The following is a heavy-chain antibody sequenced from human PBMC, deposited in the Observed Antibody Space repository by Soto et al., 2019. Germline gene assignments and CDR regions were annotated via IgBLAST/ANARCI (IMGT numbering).Heavy chain of an antibody. Sequence: EVQLLESGGDLVQPGGSLRLSCVASGIIFGSRAMSWVRQAPGKGLEWVSTITDTGGDTKYADSVRGRFTISRDNSKNTLYLQMSSLRAEDSAVYYCARGSKDFYPGSRIFDFWGRGTLVTVSS. V-gene: IGHV3-23*01. D-gene: IGHD3-10*01. CDR1: GIIFGSRA. CDR3: ARGSKDFYPGSRIFDF. J-gene: IGHJ4*02. CDR2: ITDTGGDT.